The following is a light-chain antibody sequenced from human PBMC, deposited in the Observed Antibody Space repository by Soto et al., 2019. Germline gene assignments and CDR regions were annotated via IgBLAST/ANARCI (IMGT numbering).Light chain of an antibody. V-gene: IGKV3-20*01. CDR1: QSVSSSY. J-gene: IGKJ1*01. CDR3: QHYGSSPWT. CDR2: GAS. Sequence: EIVLTQSPGTLSLSPGERATLSCRASQSVSSSYLAWYQQKPGQAPRLLIYGASTRATGIPDRFSGSGSGTDFILTISRLEPEDFAVYYCQHYGSSPWTFGQGTKVEVK.